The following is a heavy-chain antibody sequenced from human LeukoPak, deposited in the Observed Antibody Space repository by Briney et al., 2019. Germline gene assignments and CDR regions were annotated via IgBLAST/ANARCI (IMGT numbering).Heavy chain of an antibody. CDR2: ISHSGST. CDR1: GGSFSGYQ. D-gene: IGHD1-1*01. CDR3: ARDSLKEYTIRRFYYGLDV. J-gene: IGHJ6*01. V-gene: IGHV4-34*01. Sequence: SETLSLTCAVYGGSFSGYQWSWIRQPPGKGLEWIGEISHSGSTNYNPSLKSRVTIPVDTSKNQFSLKLSSVTAADTAVYYCARDSLKEYTIRRFYYGLDVWGQGTTV.